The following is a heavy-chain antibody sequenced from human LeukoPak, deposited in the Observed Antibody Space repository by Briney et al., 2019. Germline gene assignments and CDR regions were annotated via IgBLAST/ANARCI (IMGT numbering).Heavy chain of an antibody. Sequence: GESLKISCKGSGYSFTSYWIGWVRQMPGKGLEWMGIIYPGDSDTRYSPSFQGQVTISADKSISTAYLQWSSLKASDTAMYYCARQLYYDFWSGYYTVHLYYYYGMDVWGQGTTVTVSS. V-gene: IGHV5-51*01. J-gene: IGHJ6*02. CDR3: ARQLYYDFWSGYYTVHLYYYYGMDV. CDR2: IYPGDSDT. D-gene: IGHD3-3*01. CDR1: GYSFTSYW.